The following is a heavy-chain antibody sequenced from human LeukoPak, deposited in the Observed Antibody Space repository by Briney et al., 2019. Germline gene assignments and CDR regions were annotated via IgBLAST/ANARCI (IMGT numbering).Heavy chain of an antibody. CDR1: GFTFDDYT. CDR3: AKDMSGYSYGPEY. J-gene: IGHJ4*02. V-gene: IGHV3-43*02. CDR2: ISGDCINT. D-gene: IGHD5-18*01. Sequence: GGSPRLSCAASGFTFDDYTMHWVRRAPGKGLEWVSLISGDCINTYYADSVKGRFTISRDNSKNSLYLQMSSLTAEDTALYYCAKDMSGYSYGPEYWGQGTLVTVSS.